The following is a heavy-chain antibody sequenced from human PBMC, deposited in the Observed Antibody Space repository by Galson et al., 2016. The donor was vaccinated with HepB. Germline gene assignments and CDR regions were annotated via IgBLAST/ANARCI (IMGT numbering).Heavy chain of an antibody. V-gene: IGHV3-7*01. CDR1: GFTFSRYW. CDR2: IKEDGSET. D-gene: IGHD6-19*01. J-gene: IGHJ3*02. Sequence: SLRLSCAASGFTFSRYWMTWVRQAPGKGLEWVANIKEDGSETNYVDSVKGHFTIFRDNAKNSLYLQMNSLRAEDTAVYYCARDSGTRYRSGWYDALDIWGQGTMVTVSS. CDR3: ARDSGTRYRSGWYDALDI.